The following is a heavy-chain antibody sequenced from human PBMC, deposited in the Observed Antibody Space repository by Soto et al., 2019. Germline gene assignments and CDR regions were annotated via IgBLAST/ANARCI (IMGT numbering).Heavy chain of an antibody. Sequence: EVQLVESEGGLVQPGGSLRLSCAASGFTFSYYWMHWVRQAPGQGLVWVSRIHSDGSSTTYADSAKGRFTISRDNAKNTLSLQMNSLRVEDTAVYCCARGDRGAFDLWGQGTMVTVSS. CDR3: ARGDRGAFDL. V-gene: IGHV3-74*01. J-gene: IGHJ3*01. CDR2: IHSDGSST. D-gene: IGHD2-21*02. CDR1: GFTFSYYW.